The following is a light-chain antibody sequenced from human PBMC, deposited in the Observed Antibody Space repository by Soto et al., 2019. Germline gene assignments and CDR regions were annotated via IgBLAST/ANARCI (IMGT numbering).Light chain of an antibody. J-gene: IGLJ2*01. CDR2: GNS. CDR1: SSNIGAGYV. Sequence: QSVLTQPPSVSGAPGQRVTISCTGSSSNIGAGYVVHWYQQLPGTAPKLLIYGNSNRPSGVPDRFSGSKSGTSASLAITGLQAEDEAVYYGQSYDSSRGGSVFGGGTKVTVL. CDR3: QSYDSSRGGSV. V-gene: IGLV1-40*01.